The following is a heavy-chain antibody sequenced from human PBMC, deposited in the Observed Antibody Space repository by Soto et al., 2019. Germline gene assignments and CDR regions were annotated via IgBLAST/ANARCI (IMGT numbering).Heavy chain of an antibody. J-gene: IGHJ4*02. D-gene: IGHD5-18*01. Sequence: QVQLVESGGGVVQPGTSLRLSCAASGFTFRSHAMHWVRQAPGKGLEWVAVRSHDGTNEYYADSVKGRFTISRDSSKNTLYLQMNSLGAEDTAVYYCARDRSALIQLPFAYWGQGTLVTVSS. CDR1: GFTFRSHA. CDR2: RSHDGTNE. CDR3: ARDRSALIQLPFAY. V-gene: IGHV3-30-3*01.